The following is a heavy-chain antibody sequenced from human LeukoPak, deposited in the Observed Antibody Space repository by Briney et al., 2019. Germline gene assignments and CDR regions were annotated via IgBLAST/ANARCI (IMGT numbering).Heavy chain of an antibody. CDR3: ASKYSSDWYFFDY. CDR1: GFTFSSYG. CDR2: ISYDGSNK. J-gene: IGHJ4*02. V-gene: IGHV3-30*03. D-gene: IGHD6-19*01. Sequence: GGSLRLSCAASGFTFSSYGMHWVRQAPGKGLEWVAVISYDGSNKYYADSVKGRFTISGDNSKNTLYLQMNSLRAEDTAVYYCASKYSSDWYFFDYWSQGTLVTVSS.